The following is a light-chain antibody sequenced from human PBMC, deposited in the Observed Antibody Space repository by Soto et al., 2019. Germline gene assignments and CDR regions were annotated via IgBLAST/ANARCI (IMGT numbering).Light chain of an antibody. CDR3: QQYNNWWT. CDR1: QSVSNN. J-gene: IGKJ1*01. Sequence: EIVMTQSPATLSVSPGERATLSCRASQSVSNNLAWYQKKTGQAPRLLIYGASTRATGIPARFSGSGSGTDFTLTISSLQSEDFAFYYCQQYNNWWTFGQGTRVEIK. CDR2: GAS. V-gene: IGKV3-15*01.